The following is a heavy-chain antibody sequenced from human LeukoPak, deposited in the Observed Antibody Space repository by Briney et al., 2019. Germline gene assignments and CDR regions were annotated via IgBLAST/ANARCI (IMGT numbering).Heavy chain of an antibody. CDR1: GFTFDDYA. D-gene: IGHD6-13*01. J-gene: IGHJ4*02. V-gene: IGHV3-43*02. CDR3: AKDIALFIAAAGYFDY. Sequence: PGGPLRLSCAASGFTFDDYAMHWVRQAPGKGLEWVSLISGDGGSTYYADSVKGRFTISRDNSKNSLYLQMNSLRTEDTALYYCAKDIALFIAAAGYFDYWGQGTLVTVSS. CDR2: ISGDGGST.